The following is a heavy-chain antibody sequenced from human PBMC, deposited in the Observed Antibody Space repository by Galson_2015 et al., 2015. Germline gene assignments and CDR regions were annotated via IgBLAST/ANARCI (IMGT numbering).Heavy chain of an antibody. J-gene: IGHJ4*02. CDR3: ARTRPTGTTDFDY. D-gene: IGHD1-14*01. V-gene: IGHV1-69*13. CDR1: GGTFSSYA. CDR2: IIPIFGTA. Sequence: SVKVSCKASGGTFSSYAISWVRQAPGQGLEWMGGIIPIFGTANYAQKFQGRVTITADESTSTAYMELGSLRSEDTAVYYCARTRPTGTTDFDYWGQGTLVTVSS.